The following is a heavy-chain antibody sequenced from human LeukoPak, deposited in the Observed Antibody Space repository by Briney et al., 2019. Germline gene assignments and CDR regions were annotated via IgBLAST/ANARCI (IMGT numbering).Heavy chain of an antibody. CDR2: ISSSSSYI. CDR3: ARDFPPTVTDF. J-gene: IGHJ4*02. V-gene: IGHV3-21*01. CDR1: GFTFSSYS. D-gene: IGHD4-11*01. Sequence: GGSLRLSCAASGFTFSSYSMNWVRQAPGKGLEWVSSISSSSSYIYYADSVKGRFTISRDNAKNSLYLQMNSLRAEDTAVYYCARDFPPTVTDFWGQGTLVTVSS.